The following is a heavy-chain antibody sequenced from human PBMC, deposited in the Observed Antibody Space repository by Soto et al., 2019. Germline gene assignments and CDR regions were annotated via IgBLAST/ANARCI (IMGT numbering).Heavy chain of an antibody. J-gene: IGHJ6*02. CDR1: VFTFSSYA. D-gene: IGHD3-3*01. CDR2: ISGSGGST. V-gene: IGHV3-23*01. CDR3: AKDLEDYDFWSGCGMDV. Sequence: PGGSRRLSCAASVFTFSSYAMSWVRQAPGKGLEWVSAISGSGGSTYYADSVKGRFTISRDNSKNTLYLQMNSLRAEDTAVYYCAKDLEDYDFWSGCGMDVWGQGTTVTVSS.